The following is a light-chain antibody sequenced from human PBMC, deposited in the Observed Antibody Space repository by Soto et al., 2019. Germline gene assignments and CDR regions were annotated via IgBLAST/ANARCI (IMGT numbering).Light chain of an antibody. Sequence: ELVLTQSPATLSLSPAERATLSCRASQSVSSYLAWYQQKPGQAPRLLIYDASNRATGIPDRFSGSGSGTDFTLTISILEPEYFAVYYCQQYGSSGTFGQGTKVDIK. CDR2: DAS. CDR1: QSVSSY. CDR3: QQYGSSGT. V-gene: IGKV3-20*01. J-gene: IGKJ1*01.